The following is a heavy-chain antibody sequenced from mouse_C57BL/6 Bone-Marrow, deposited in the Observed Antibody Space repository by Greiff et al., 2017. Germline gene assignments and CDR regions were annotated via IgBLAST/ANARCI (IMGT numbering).Heavy chain of an antibody. V-gene: IGHV5-17*01. D-gene: IGHD1-1*01. CDR1: GFTFSDYG. Sequence: EVQLVESGGGLVKPGGSLKLSCAASGFTFSDYGMHWVRQAPEKGLEWVAYISSGSSTIYYADTVKGRFPISRDNANNTLFLQMTSLRSEDTAMYYCASLFTTTVPLPMDYWGQGTTVTVSS. CDR2: ISSGSSTI. J-gene: IGHJ4*01. CDR3: ASLFTTTVPLPMDY.